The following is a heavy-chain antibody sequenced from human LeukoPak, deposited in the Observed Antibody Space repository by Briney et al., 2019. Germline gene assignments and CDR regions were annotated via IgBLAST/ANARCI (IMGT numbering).Heavy chain of an antibody. CDR3: ASGSYPNY. CDR2: IYSGGST. V-gene: IGHV3-53*01. CDR1: GFTVSSNY. J-gene: IGHJ4*02. Sequence: GGSLRLSCVASGFTVSSNYMSWVRQAPGKGLEWVSVIYSGGSTYYAYSVKGRFTISRDNSKNTLYLQMNSLRAEDTAVYYCASGSYPNYWGQGTLVTVSS. D-gene: IGHD1-26*01.